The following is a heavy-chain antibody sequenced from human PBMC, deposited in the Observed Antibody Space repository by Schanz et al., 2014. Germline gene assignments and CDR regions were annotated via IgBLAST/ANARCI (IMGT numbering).Heavy chain of an antibody. D-gene: IGHD5-12*01. J-gene: IGHJ4*02. CDR1: GYTFAVYY. Sequence: QVRLVQSGAELKMPGATVKVSCKASGYTFAVYYIHWVRQAPGQGLEFMGWINPNSGDRNYAQKFQGRVTFTADKSTSTAFLEVNSLRSEDTAVYYCARTGYDPSLTHWGQGTLVTVSS. V-gene: IGHV1-2*02. CDR2: INPNSGDR. CDR3: ARTGYDPSLTH.